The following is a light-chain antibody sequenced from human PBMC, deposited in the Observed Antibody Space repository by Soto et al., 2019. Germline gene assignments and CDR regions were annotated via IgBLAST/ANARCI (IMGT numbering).Light chain of an antibody. Sequence: QSVLTQPPSVSGAPGPRVTISCTGSSSKIGAGYDVHWYQQLPGTAPKLLIYGNSNRPSGVPDRFSGSKSGTSASLAITGLQAEDEADYYCQSYESSLSGYVFGTGTKVTVL. V-gene: IGLV1-40*01. CDR2: GNS. CDR3: QSYESSLSGYV. J-gene: IGLJ1*01. CDR1: SSKIGAGYD.